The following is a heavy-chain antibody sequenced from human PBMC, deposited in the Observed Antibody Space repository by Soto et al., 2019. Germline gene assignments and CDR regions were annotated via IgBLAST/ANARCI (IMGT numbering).Heavy chain of an antibody. J-gene: IGHJ4*02. CDR3: AQYSSGWYEGYFDY. Sequence: QVQLVESGGGVVQPGRSLRLSCAASGFTFSSYTMHWVRQAPGKGLEWVAVISYDGSNKYYADSVKGRFTISRDNSKNTLYLQMNSLRAEDTAVYSCAQYSSGWYEGYFDYWGQGTLVTVSS. CDR1: GFTFSSYT. D-gene: IGHD6-19*01. CDR2: ISYDGSNK. V-gene: IGHV3-30-3*01.